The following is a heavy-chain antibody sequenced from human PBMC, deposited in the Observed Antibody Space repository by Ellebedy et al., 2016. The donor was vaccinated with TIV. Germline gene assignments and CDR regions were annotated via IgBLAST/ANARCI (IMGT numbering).Heavy chain of an antibody. CDR1: GYIFISYN. J-gene: IGHJ4*02. V-gene: IGHV1-8*01. CDR3: ARRGGSLGYRLMGLGY. CDR2: MNPNSGKT. Sequence: ASVKVSXXASGYIFISYNLNWVRQATGQGLEWMGWMNPNSGKTGYAQKFQGRVTMTRNTSTNTAYMELSTLEPEDTATYYCARRGGSLGYRLMGLGYWGQGTVVTVSS. D-gene: IGHD5-18*01.